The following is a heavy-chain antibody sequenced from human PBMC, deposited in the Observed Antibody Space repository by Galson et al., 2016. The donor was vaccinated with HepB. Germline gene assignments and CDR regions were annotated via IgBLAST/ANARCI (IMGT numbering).Heavy chain of an antibody. V-gene: IGHV3-23*01. D-gene: IGHD4-17*01. J-gene: IGHJ5*02. CDR3: ARGPLTVNTYCCWFDP. CDR2: ISGAGGST. CDR1: GFTFNTYA. Sequence: SLRLSCAASGFTFNTYAMSWVRQAPGKGLEWVSSISGAGGSTYYADSVKGRFTISRDNSRNTLYLQMHSLRAEDTAVYYCARGPLTVNTYCCWFDPWGQGTLVTVSS.